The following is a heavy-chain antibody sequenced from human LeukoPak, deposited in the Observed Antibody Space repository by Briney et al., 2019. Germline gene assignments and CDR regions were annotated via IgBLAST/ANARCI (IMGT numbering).Heavy chain of an antibody. Sequence: GGSLRLXCAASGFTFSNAWMSWVRQAPGKGLEWVGRIESKTDGGTTDYAAPVKGRFTISRDDSKTTLYLQMNSLKTEDTAVYYCTTKYYDFWSGKFDYWGQGTLVTVSS. D-gene: IGHD3-3*01. CDR2: IESKTDGGTT. J-gene: IGHJ4*02. V-gene: IGHV3-15*04. CDR3: TTKYYDFWSGKFDY. CDR1: GFTFSNAW.